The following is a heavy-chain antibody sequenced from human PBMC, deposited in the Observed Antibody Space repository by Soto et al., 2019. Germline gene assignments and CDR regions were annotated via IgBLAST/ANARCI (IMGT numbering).Heavy chain of an antibody. J-gene: IGHJ6*02. CDR1: GFTFSSYA. Sequence: EVQLLESGGGLVQPGGSLRLSCAASGFTFSSYAMSWVRQAPGKGLEWVSAISGSGGSTYYADSVKGRFTISRDNSKNTLYLQMNSLRAEDTAVYYCAKGDYYYGSGSYYTPPTNYYGMDVWGQGTTVTVSS. CDR3: AKGDYYYGSGSYYTPPTNYYGMDV. D-gene: IGHD3-10*01. CDR2: ISGSGGST. V-gene: IGHV3-23*01.